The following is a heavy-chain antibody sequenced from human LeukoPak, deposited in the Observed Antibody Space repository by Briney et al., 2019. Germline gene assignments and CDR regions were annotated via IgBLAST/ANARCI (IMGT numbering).Heavy chain of an antibody. CDR3: ARGSSLGYCSSTSCPFDY. CDR1: GGTFSSYA. CDR2: IIPIFGTA. Sequence: ASVKVSCKASGGTFSSYAISWVRQAPGQGLEWMGGIIPIFGTANYAQKFQGRVTITTDGPTSTAYMELSSLRSEDTAVYYCARGSSLGYCSSTSCPFDYWGQGTLVTVSS. V-gene: IGHV1-69*05. J-gene: IGHJ4*02. D-gene: IGHD2-2*01.